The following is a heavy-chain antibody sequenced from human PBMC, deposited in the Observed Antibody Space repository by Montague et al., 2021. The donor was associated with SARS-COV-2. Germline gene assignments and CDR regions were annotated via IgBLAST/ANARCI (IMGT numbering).Heavy chain of an antibody. Sequence: CAISGDSVASNGPRCHWVRQTPSRGLDWQGRTYYRSRWSNDYAVSVRSRIIINPDTSTNQFSLQLSSVTPEDTAVYFCARERWAVGVSFDYWGQGTLVTVSS. CDR2: TYYRSRWSN. D-gene: IGHD1-26*01. J-gene: IGHJ4*02. CDR1: GDSVASNGPR. CDR3: ARERWAVGVSFDY. V-gene: IGHV6-1*01.